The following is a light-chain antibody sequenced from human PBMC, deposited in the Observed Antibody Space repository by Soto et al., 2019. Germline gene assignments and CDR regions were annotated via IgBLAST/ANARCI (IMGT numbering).Light chain of an antibody. CDR1: SSDVGGYNY. CDR2: DVS. CDR3: SSSTSSSTRV. Sequence: QSVLTQPASVSGSPGQSITISCTGTSSDVGGYNYVSWYQQHPGKAPKLMIYDVSNRPSGVSNRFSGSKSGNTASLTIFGLQAEDEADYYCSSSTSSSTRVFGTGTKVTVL. J-gene: IGLJ1*01. V-gene: IGLV2-14*01.